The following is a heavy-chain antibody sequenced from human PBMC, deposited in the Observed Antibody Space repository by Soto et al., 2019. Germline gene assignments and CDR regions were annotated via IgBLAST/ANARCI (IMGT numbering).Heavy chain of an antibody. CDR3: ARDGCSGGSCYYYYYGMDV. CDR1: GYTFTGYY. D-gene: IGHD2-15*01. Sequence: ASVKVSCKASGYTFTGYYMHWVRQAPGQGLEWMGWINPNSGGTNYAQKFQGWVTMTRDTSISTAYMELSRLRSDDTAMYYCARDGCSGGSCYYYYYGMDVCGQGPTVTVSS. J-gene: IGHJ6*02. V-gene: IGHV1-2*04. CDR2: INPNSGGT.